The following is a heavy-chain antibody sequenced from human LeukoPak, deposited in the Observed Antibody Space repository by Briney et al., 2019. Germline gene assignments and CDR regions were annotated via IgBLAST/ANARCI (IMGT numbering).Heavy chain of an antibody. Sequence: GGSLRLSCAASGFTFSSYAMSWVRQAPGKGLEWVSAISDSGGSTYYADSVKGRFTISRDNSKNTLYLQMNSLRAEDTAVYYCAKDRRITIFGVAPIPNWFDPWGQGTLVTVSS. J-gene: IGHJ5*02. CDR3: AKDRRITIFGVAPIPNWFDP. D-gene: IGHD3-3*01. CDR1: GFTFSSYA. V-gene: IGHV3-23*01. CDR2: ISDSGGST.